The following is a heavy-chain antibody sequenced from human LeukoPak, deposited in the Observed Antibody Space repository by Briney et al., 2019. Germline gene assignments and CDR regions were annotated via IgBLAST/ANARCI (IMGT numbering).Heavy chain of an antibody. CDR1: GYSFTSYW. D-gene: IGHD2-2*01. J-gene: IGHJ3*02. CDR2: IYPGDCGS. V-gene: IGHV5-51*01. CDR3: ARRVCSSTSCYAGSTDAFDS. Sequence: GESLKISCKGSGYSFTSYWVGWVRQLPGRGREGLGIIYPGDCGSRYRPSFLGHVTISPDKSISTACLQWSSPRASDTAMYYCARRVCSSTSCYAGSTDAFDSCGQATMVTASS.